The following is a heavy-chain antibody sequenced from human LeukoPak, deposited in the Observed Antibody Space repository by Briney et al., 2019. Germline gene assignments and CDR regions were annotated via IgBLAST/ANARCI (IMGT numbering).Heavy chain of an antibody. Sequence: SETLSLTCTVSGGSLSSYYGSWIRQPAGKGLEWIGRIYTSESTNYNPFREGRVNMSVDTCKNQFSLEVSSVTAGDTGRYYCTREAGITQYFDYWGQGTLVTVSS. D-gene: IGHD1-1*01. CDR1: GGSLSSYY. V-gene: IGHV4-4*07. CDR3: TREAGITQYFDY. CDR2: IYTSEST. J-gene: IGHJ4*02.